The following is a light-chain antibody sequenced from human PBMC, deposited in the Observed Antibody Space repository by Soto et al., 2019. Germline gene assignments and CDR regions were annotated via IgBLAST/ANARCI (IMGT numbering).Light chain of an antibody. CDR2: KAS. V-gene: IGKV1-5*03. Sequence: DIQMTQSPSTLSASVGDRVTITCRASQSISSWLAWYQQKPGTAPKILTYKASNLESGVPSRFSGSGSGTEFTLTISSLQPDDYATYFCQQYSTSSRTFGQGTKLEI. CDR1: QSISSW. CDR3: QQYSTSSRT. J-gene: IGKJ2*01.